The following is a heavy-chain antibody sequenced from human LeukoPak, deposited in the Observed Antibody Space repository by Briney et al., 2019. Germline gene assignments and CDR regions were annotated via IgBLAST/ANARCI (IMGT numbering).Heavy chain of an antibody. CDR3: ARRSQRGFDP. V-gene: IGHV1-69*05. Sequence: SVKVSCKASGGTFSSYAISWVRQAPGQGLEWMGRIIPIFGTANYAQKFQGRVTITTDESTGTAYMELSSLRSEDMAVYYCARRSQRGFDPWGQGTLVTVSS. J-gene: IGHJ5*02. D-gene: IGHD6-25*01. CDR2: IIPIFGTA. CDR1: GGTFSSYA.